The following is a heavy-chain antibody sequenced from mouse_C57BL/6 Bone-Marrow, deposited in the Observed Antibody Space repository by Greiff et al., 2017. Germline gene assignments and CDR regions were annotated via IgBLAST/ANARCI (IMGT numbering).Heavy chain of an antibody. Sequence: VQLQQPGAELVRPGTSVKLSCKASGYTFTSYWMHWVKQRPGQGLEWIGVIDPSDSYTNYNQKFKGKATLTVDTSSSTAYMQLSRLTSEDSAVYYCATYYYGMAWFAYWGQGTLVTVSA. J-gene: IGHJ3*01. CDR2: IDPSDSYT. CDR1: GYTFTSYW. D-gene: IGHD1-1*01. CDR3: ATYYYGMAWFAY. V-gene: IGHV1-59*01.